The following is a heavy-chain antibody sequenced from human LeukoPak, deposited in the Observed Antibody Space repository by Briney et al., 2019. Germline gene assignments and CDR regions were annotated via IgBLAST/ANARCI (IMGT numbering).Heavy chain of an antibody. Sequence: PGGSLRLSCAASGFTFSTYAMHWVRRAPGKGLEWVAVIWYDGSNKYYADSVKGRFTISRDNSKNTLYLQMNSLRAEDAAVYYCARDNSGCIDYWGQGTLVTVSS. CDR3: ARDNSGCIDY. D-gene: IGHD6-19*01. CDR1: GFTFSTYA. V-gene: IGHV3-33*01. CDR2: IWYDGSNK. J-gene: IGHJ4*02.